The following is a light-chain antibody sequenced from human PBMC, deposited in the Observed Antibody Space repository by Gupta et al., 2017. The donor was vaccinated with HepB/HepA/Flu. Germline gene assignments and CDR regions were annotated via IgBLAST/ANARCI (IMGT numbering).Light chain of an antibody. CDR3: AAWDGSLSGLYV. V-gene: IGLV1-47*01. Sequence: QSVLTPPPSASGTPGQRVTIFCSGSTSNIGTNYVSWYQQLPGTAPRLIMYRNSQRPSGVPDRFSGSKSGTSASLAISXLXTEDEGXYYCAAWDGSLSGLYVFGTGTKVSVL. J-gene: IGLJ1*01. CDR2: RNS. CDR1: TSNIGTNY.